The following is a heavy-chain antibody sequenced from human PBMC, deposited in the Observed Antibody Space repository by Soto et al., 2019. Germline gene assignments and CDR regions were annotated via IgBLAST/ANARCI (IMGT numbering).Heavy chain of an antibody. J-gene: IGHJ4*02. CDR3: ARHGYNYGGGYFDY. V-gene: IGHV3-66*04. CDR2: IYSGGST. D-gene: IGHD5-18*01. CDR1: GVTVSSNY. Sequence: EVQLVESGGGLVQPGGSLRLSCAASGVTVSSNYMSWVRQAPGKGREWVSVIYSGGSTYYADSVKGRFTISRDNSKNTLYLPMSSVRSEATAVYYCARHGYNYGGGYFDYGGQGTLVTVSS.